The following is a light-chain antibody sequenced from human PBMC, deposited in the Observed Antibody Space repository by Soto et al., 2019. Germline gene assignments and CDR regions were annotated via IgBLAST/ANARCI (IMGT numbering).Light chain of an antibody. V-gene: IGKV3-20*01. CDR1: QSVSSTF. J-gene: IGKJ4*01. CDR3: QQYGISPLT. CDR2: GGS. Sequence: ENVLTQSPGTLSLFPGERATLSCRTSQSVSSTFLAWYQHKPGQAPRLLIYGGSSRATGIPDRFSGSGSGTAFPLTISGLEPEDFAVYYCQQYGISPLTFGGGTKVEI.